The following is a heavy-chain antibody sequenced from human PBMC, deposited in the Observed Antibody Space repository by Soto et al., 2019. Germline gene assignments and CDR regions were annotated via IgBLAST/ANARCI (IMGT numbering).Heavy chain of an antibody. CDR1: GFTFSDYY. J-gene: IGHJ4*02. CDR2: ISSSGSTI. CDR3: ARGSGWYCSSTSCYHSDY. V-gene: IGHV3-11*01. Sequence: GGSLRLSCAASGFTFSDYYMSWIRQAPGEGLEWVSYISSSGSTIYYADSVKGRFTISRDNAKNSLYLQMNSLRAEDTAVYYCARGSGWYCSSTSCYHSDYWGQGTLVTVSS. D-gene: IGHD2-2*01.